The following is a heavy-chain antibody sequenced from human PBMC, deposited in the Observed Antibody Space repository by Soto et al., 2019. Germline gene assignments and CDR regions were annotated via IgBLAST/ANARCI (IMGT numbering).Heavy chain of an antibody. D-gene: IGHD2-15*01. J-gene: IGHJ5*01. CDR2: INPSGGST. CDR1: GYTFTNYY. Sequence: ASVKVSCKASGYTFTNYYMHWVRQAPGQGLEWMGIINPSGGSTSYAQNFQGRVTMTRDASTTTVYLDLGSLRSDDTAVYYCARGHSGSNSPDSWGQGTLVTVSS. CDR3: ARGHSGSNSPDS. V-gene: IGHV1-46*01.